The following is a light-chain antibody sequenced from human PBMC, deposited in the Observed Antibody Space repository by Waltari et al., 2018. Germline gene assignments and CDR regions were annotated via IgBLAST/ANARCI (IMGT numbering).Light chain of an antibody. CDR2: EVS. J-gene: IGLJ1*01. CDR1: SSDIGAYNY. CDR3: SSYTSTSAFYV. Sequence: QSALTQPASVSGFPGQSITISCTGTSSDIGAYNYVSWYQQHPGEVPKLMIYEVSKRPSGVANRFSGSKSGNTASLSSSGLQAEDEADYYCSSYTSTSAFYVFGTGTKVTVL. V-gene: IGLV2-14*01.